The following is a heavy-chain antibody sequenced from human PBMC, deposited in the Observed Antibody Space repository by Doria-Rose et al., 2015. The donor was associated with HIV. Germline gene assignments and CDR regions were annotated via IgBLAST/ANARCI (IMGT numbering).Heavy chain of an antibody. CDR3: ARIKSSRWYHKYYFDF. J-gene: IGHJ4*02. V-gene: IGHV2-26*01. CDR1: GVSLSSPGMG. Sequence: QITLKESGPVLVKPTETLTLTCTVSGVSLSSPGMGVSWIRQPPGKALEWLANIFSGDERSYKTSPKSRLTISRGTSKSQVVLTMTDMDPVDTATYYCARIKSSRWYHKYYFDFWGQGTLVIVSA. CDR2: IFSGDER. D-gene: IGHD6-13*01.